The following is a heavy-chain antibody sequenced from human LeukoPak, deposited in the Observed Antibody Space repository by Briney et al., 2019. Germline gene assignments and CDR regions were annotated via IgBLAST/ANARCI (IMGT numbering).Heavy chain of an antibody. Sequence: SETLSLTCTVSGGSISSYYWSWIRRPAGKGLEWIGRIYTSGSTNYNPSLKSRVTMSVDTSKNQFSLKLSSVTAADTAVYYCAREPYYDSSGFTPRGSFDYWGQGTLVTVSS. CDR2: IYTSGST. J-gene: IGHJ4*02. CDR1: GGSISSYY. V-gene: IGHV4-4*07. D-gene: IGHD3-22*01. CDR3: AREPYYDSSGFTPRGSFDY.